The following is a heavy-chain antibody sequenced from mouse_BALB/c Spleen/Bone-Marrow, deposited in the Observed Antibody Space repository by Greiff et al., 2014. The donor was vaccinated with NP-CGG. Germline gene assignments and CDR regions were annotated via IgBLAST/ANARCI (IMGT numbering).Heavy chain of an antibody. V-gene: IGHV1-80*01. Sequence: QVQLQQPGAELVRPGSSVKISCKASGYAFSSYWMNWVKQRPGQGLGWIGQTYPGDGDTNYNGKFKGKATLTADKSSSTAYMQLSGLTSEDSAVYFCARGRGWYFDYWGQGTTLTVSS. CDR2: TYPGDGDT. D-gene: IGHD2-3*01. CDR3: ARGRGWYFDY. CDR1: GYAFSSYW. J-gene: IGHJ2*01.